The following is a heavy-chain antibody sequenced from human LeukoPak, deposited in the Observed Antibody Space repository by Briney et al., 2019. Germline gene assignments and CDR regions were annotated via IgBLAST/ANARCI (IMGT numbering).Heavy chain of an antibody. Sequence: GRPLRLSCAASGFTFSSYSMNWVRQAPGKGLEWVSYISSSSSTIYYADSVKGRFTISRDNAKNSLYLQMNSLRAEDTAVYYCARWGGSGSYPTPFDYWGQGTLDTVSS. CDR1: GFTFSSYS. D-gene: IGHD1-26*01. J-gene: IGHJ4*02. CDR3: ARWGGSGSYPTPFDY. CDR2: ISSSSSTI. V-gene: IGHV3-48*04.